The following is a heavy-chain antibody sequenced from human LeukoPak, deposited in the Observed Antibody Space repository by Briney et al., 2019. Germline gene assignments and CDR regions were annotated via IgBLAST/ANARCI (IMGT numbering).Heavy chain of an antibody. CDR2: ISGSGGST. V-gene: IGHV3-23*01. CDR1: GFTFSDYA. J-gene: IGHJ4*02. Sequence: GGSLRLSCAASGFTFSDYAMSWVRQAPGKGLEWVSAISGSGGSTYYADSVKGRFTISRDNSKNTLYLQMNSLRAEDTAVYYCAKDWEVLLWFGEFSYFDYWGQGTLVTVSS. CDR3: AKDWEVLLWFGEFSYFDY. D-gene: IGHD3-10*01.